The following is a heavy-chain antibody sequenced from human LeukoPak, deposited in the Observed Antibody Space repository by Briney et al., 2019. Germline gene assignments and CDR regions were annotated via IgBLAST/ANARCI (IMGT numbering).Heavy chain of an antibody. CDR1: GYTFTSYG. V-gene: IGHV1-18*01. CDR3: ARGSYYYGSDNWFDP. D-gene: IGHD3-10*01. Sequence: GASVRVSCKASGYTFTSYGISWVRQAPGQGLEWMGWISAYNGNTNYAQKLQGRVTMTTDTSTSTAYMELRSLRSDDTAVYYCARGSYYYGSDNWFDPWGQGTLVTVSS. J-gene: IGHJ5*02. CDR2: ISAYNGNT.